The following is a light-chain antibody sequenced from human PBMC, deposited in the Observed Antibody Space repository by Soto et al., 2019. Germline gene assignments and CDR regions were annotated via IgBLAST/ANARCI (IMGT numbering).Light chain of an antibody. CDR2: GAS. J-gene: IGKJ4*01. V-gene: IGKV3D-15*01. Sequence: VMWMSLATVSVTPGETNRLSCRASQSINSDVAWYQQKVGQTPRLLIHGASTRATGIAARFSGSGSGTEFTLTISGLQSEDFTTYYCQQYNNWPVTFSGGAKADI. CDR1: QSINSD. CDR3: QQYNNWPVT.